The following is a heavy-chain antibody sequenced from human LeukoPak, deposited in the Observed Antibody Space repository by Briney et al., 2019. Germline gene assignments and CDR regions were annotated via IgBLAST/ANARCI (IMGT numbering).Heavy chain of an antibody. CDR3: ARHPPTEYSSSWAFDY. J-gene: IGHJ4*02. CDR1: GGSISSYY. Sequence: PSETLSLTCTVSGGSISSYYWSWIRQPPGKGLEWIGYIYYSGSTNYNPSLKSRVTISVDTSKNQFSLKLSSVTAADTAVYYCARHPPTEYSSSWAFDYWGQGTLVTVSS. CDR2: IYYSGST. V-gene: IGHV4-59*08. D-gene: IGHD6-13*01.